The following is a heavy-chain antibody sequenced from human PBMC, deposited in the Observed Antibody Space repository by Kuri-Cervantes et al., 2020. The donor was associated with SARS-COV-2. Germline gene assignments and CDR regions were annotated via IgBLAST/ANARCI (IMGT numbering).Heavy chain of an antibody. CDR2: IYYSGST. D-gene: IGHD3-3*01. CDR3: ARDASSMLLEWSLDY. V-gene: IGHV4-59*11. J-gene: IGHJ4*02. CDR1: GGSISSHY. Sequence: GSLRLSCTVSGGSISSHYWSWIRQPPGKGLEWIGYIYYSGSTNYNPSLKSRVTISVDTSKNQFSLKLSSVTAADTAVYYCARDASSMLLEWSLDYWGQGTLVTVSS.